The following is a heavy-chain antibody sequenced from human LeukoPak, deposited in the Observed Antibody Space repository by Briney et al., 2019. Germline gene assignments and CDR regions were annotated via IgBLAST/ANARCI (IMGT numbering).Heavy chain of an antibody. J-gene: IGHJ2*01. Sequence: SETLSLTCAVSGGSISSSNWWSWVRQPPGKGLEWIGEFYHSGSTNYNPSLKSRVTISVDKSKNQFSLKLSSVTAADTAVYYCARDLGASTVITTYFDLWGRGTLVTVSS. CDR2: FYHSGST. CDR1: GGSISSSNW. D-gene: IGHD4-17*01. V-gene: IGHV4-4*02. CDR3: ARDLGASTVITTYFDL.